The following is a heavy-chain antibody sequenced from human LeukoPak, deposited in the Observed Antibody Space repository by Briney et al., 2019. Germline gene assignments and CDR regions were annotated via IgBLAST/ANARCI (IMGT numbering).Heavy chain of an antibody. J-gene: IGHJ4*02. V-gene: IGHV4-31*01. CDR1: GASITGGGYC. CDR3: ANSRDRIHYAAFDY. CDR2: IHYSGDT. D-gene: IGHD4-17*01. Sequence: SETLSLTCTVSGASITGGGYCWSWIRQHPGKGLEWIGYIHYSGDTYYNPPLKSQVTISLDTSKNQFSLKLSSVTAADTAVYYCANSRDRIHYAAFDYWGQGTLVSVSS.